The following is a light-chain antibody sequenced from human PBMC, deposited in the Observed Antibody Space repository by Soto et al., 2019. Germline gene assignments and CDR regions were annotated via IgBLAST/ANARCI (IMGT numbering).Light chain of an antibody. J-gene: IGLJ1*01. CDR2: DDN. CDR1: SSNIGGNS. Sequence: SVAASLRQKVTISCSGSSSNIGGNSVSWYQQLPGTAPKLLIYDDNKRPSGIPDRFSGSKSGTSATLGITGFQTGDEADYYCGSWDSSLSAYVFGTGTKVTVL. V-gene: IGLV1-51*01. CDR3: GSWDSSLSAYV.